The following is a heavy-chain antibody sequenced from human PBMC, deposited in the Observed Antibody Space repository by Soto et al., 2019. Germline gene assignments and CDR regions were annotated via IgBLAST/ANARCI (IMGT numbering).Heavy chain of an antibody. Sequence: GGSLRLSCEGSGFTFSDYYMSWIRQAPGRGLEWISYSSNSGTFTRYSDSVNGRFSISRDNTKNFLYLQMNSLRAEDTAVYYCARSGDNCKFLDYWGRGTPVTVSS. CDR1: GFTFSDYY. J-gene: IGHJ4*02. CDR3: ARSGDNCKFLDY. CDR2: SSNSGTFT. D-gene: IGHD1-1*01. V-gene: IGHV3-11*06.